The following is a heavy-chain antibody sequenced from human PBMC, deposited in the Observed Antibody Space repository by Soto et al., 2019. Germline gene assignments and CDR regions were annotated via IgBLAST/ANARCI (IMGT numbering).Heavy chain of an antibody. V-gene: IGHV3-53*01. Sequence: GGSLRLSCAASGFTVSSNYMSWVRQAPGKGLEWVSVIYSGGSTYYADSVKGRFTISRDNSKNTLYLQMNGLRAEDTAVYYCARVRAGFGVVTYYFDYWGQGALVTVSS. CDR2: IYSGGST. D-gene: IGHD3-3*01. J-gene: IGHJ4*02. CDR1: GFTVSSNY. CDR3: ARVRAGFGVVTYYFDY.